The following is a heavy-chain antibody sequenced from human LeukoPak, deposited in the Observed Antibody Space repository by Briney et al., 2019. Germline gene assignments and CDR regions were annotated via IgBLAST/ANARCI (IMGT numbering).Heavy chain of an antibody. CDR3: ARALGPAAPFGY. CDR2: ISSSSSYI. Sequence: PGGSLRLSCAASGFTFSSYSMNWVRKAPGKGLEWVSSISSSSSYIYYADSVKGRFTISRDNAKNSQYLQMNSLRAEDTAVYYCARALGPAAPFGYWGQGTLVAVSS. V-gene: IGHV3-21*01. CDR1: GFTFSSYS. J-gene: IGHJ4*02. D-gene: IGHD2-2*01.